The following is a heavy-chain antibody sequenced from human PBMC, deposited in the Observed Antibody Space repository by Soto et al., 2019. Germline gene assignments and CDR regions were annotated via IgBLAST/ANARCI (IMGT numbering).Heavy chain of an antibody. CDR1: GGSISSYY. CDR2: VHHSWGS. D-gene: IGHD3-10*01. J-gene: IGHJ6*02. CDR3: ARQGFGPLHGLVDV. Sequence: QVQLQESGPGLVKPSETLSLSCTVSGGSISSYYWSWFRQSPGKRMEWIGYVHHSWGSSYNPSLRSRVAISLDTSKMQFSLNVTSVTATDTAVYYCARQGFGPLHGLVDVWGQGTTVTVSS. V-gene: IGHV4-59*08.